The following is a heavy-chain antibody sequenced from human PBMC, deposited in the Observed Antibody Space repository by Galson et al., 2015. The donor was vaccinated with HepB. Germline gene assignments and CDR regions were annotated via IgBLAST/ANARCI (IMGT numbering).Heavy chain of an antibody. Sequence: SLRLSCAASGFTFSSYSMNWVRQAPGKGLEWVSYISSSSSTIYYADSVKGRFTISRDNAKNSLYLQMNSLRAEDTAVYYCARGGLGYCSGGSCYDYYYGMDVWGQGTTVTVSS. J-gene: IGHJ6*02. CDR1: GFTFSSYS. D-gene: IGHD2-15*01. CDR2: ISSSSSTI. V-gene: IGHV3-48*01. CDR3: ARGGLGYCSGGSCYDYYYGMDV.